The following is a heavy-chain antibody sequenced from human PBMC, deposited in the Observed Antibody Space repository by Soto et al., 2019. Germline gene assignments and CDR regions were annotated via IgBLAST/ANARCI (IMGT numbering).Heavy chain of an antibody. J-gene: IGHJ4*02. Sequence: EVQLVESGGGLVQPGGSLRLSCAASGFTFSSYSMNWVRQAPGKGLEWVSYISSSSSTIYYADSVKGRFTISRDNAKNSLYLQMNRLRAEDTAVYYCARQGSSSWYEIDYWGQGTLVTVSS. D-gene: IGHD6-13*01. V-gene: IGHV3-48*01. CDR3: ARQGSSSWYEIDY. CDR1: GFTFSSYS. CDR2: ISSSSSTI.